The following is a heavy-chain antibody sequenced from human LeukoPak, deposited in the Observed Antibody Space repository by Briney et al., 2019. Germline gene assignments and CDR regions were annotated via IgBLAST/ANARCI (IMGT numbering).Heavy chain of an antibody. CDR3: ARVGEDTAMVSDLNWFDP. J-gene: IGHJ5*02. V-gene: IGHV4-59*01. D-gene: IGHD5-18*01. Sequence: SETLSLTCTVSGGSISSYYWSWIRQPPGKGLEWIGYIYYSGSTNYNLSLKSRVTISVDTSKNQFSLKLSSVTAADTAVYYCARVGEDTAMVSDLNWFDPWGQGTLVTVSS. CDR1: GGSISSYY. CDR2: IYYSGST.